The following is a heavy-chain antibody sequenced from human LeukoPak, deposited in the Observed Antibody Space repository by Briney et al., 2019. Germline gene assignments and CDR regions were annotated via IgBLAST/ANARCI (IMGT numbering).Heavy chain of an antibody. D-gene: IGHD2-2*01. CDR3: ASSPRLTTSWFLFDS. CDR1: GDSFSNHY. CDR2: VYYSGST. Sequence: PSETLSLTCSVSGDSFSNHYWTWIRQPPGKGLEWIGYVYYSGSTNYNPSLKTRLHLSVDTSKNRFSLKLSSVTAADTAVYYCASSPRLTTSWFLFDSWGHGTLVTVSS. V-gene: IGHV4-59*08. J-gene: IGHJ5*01.